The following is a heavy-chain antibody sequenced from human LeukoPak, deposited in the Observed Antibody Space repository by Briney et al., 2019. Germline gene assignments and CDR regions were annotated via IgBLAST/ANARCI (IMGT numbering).Heavy chain of an antibody. D-gene: IGHD3-22*01. V-gene: IGHV4-61*02. J-gene: IGHJ5*02. Sequence: SETLSLTCTVSGVSISSVRYDWSCIRQPAGKGLEWIGRIYTSGSTNYNPSLKSRVTISVDTSKNQFSLKLSSVTAADTAVYYCARGDYYDSSGYYRNWFDPWGQGTLVTVSS. CDR2: IYTSGST. CDR1: GVSISSVRYD. CDR3: ARGDYYDSSGYYRNWFDP.